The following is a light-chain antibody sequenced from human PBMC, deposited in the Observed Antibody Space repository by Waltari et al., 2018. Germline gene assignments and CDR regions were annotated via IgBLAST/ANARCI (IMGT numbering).Light chain of an antibody. Sequence: DIQMTQSPSSPSASVGDPVTITCRARQGIGVSLNWFQQKPGKPPRLLSSAATTLQSGVPSRFSGSGSGTEFTLTISSLQPEDFATYYCLQHNTSPFTFGPGTKLDIK. CDR3: LQHNTSPFT. J-gene: IGKJ3*01. V-gene: IGKV1-17*01. CDR2: AAT. CDR1: QGIGVS.